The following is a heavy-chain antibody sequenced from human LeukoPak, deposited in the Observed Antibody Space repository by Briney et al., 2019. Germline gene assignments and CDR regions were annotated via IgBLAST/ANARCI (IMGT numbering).Heavy chain of an antibody. D-gene: IGHD4-17*01. CDR1: GLTFSSHW. V-gene: IGHV3-74*01. J-gene: IGHJ4*02. CDR2: INGDGSET. CDR3: ASGSGDYGDPFDY. Sequence: GGSLRLSCSASGLTFSSHWMHWVRQAPGEGLVWVARINGDGSETNYAGSVRGRFTISRDNAKSTLYLQMNSLRAEDTAVYYCASGSGDYGDPFDYWGQGTLVTVSS.